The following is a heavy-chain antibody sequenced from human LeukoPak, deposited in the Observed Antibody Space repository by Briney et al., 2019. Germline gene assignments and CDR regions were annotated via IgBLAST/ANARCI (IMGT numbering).Heavy chain of an antibody. V-gene: IGHV3-23*01. D-gene: IGHD1-26*01. J-gene: IGHJ4*02. CDR1: GLTFSDYA. CDR3: VKSRRVGANQRGLFDY. Sequence: GGSLTLSCAGSGLTFSDYAMTWVRQAPGKGLEWVSSVSGSGRNTFYPDSVEGRFTISRDNSKNTVYLQMNSLRADDTAVYYCVKSRRVGANQRGLFDYWGQGTLVTVSP. CDR2: VSGSGRNT.